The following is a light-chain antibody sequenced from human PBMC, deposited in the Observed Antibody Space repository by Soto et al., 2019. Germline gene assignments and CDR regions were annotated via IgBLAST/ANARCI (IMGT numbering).Light chain of an antibody. V-gene: IGKV1-27*01. CDR1: QGVSNN. CDR2: AAS. Sequence: DIQMTQSPSSLSASVGDRVTITCRASQGVSNNLAWYQQKPGKVPKLLIYAASALQTGVPSRFSGSGSGTDFTLTISSLQPEDVATYYCQKYNSVPWTFGQGTKVEIK. CDR3: QKYNSVPWT. J-gene: IGKJ1*01.